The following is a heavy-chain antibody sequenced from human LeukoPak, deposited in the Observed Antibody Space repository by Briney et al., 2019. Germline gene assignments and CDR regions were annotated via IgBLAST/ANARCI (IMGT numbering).Heavy chain of an antibody. V-gene: IGHV4-59*08. J-gene: IGHJ3*02. CDR3: ARPVEMATINDAFDI. CDR1: GGSISSYY. Sequence: MTSETLSLTCTVSGGSISSYYWSWIRQPPGKGLEWIGYIYYSGSTNYNPSLKSRVTISVDTSKNQFSLKLSSVTAADTAVYYCARPVEMATINDAFDIWGQGTMVTVSS. CDR2: IYYSGST. D-gene: IGHD5-24*01.